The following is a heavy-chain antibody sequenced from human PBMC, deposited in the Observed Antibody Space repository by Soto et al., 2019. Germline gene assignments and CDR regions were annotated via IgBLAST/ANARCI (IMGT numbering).Heavy chain of an antibody. D-gene: IGHD2-15*01. V-gene: IGHV5-51*01. Sequence: PGESLKISCKGSGYSFTTYWIGWVRQMPGKGLEWMGIIYPGDSDTRYSPSFQGQVTISADKSISTAYLQWSSLKASDTAMYYCARHGYCSGGSFYSYRYYYYGIYVRAQGTTVPVS. CDR1: GYSFTTYW. J-gene: IGHJ6*02. CDR2: IYPGDSDT. CDR3: ARHGYCSGGSFYSYRYYYYGIYV.